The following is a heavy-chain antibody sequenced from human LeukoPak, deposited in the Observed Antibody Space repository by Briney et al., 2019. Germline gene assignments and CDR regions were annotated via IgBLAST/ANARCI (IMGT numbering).Heavy chain of an antibody. V-gene: IGHV3-23*01. CDR1: GFTFSSYA. CDR3: FNS. J-gene: IGHJ4*02. Sequence: GGSLRLSCATSGFTFSSYAMSWVRQAPGKGLEWVSAISGSGGSTYYADSVKGRFTTSRDNSKNTLFLQMTSLRTEDTAIYWAFNSWGQGTLVTVSS. CDR2: ISGSGGST.